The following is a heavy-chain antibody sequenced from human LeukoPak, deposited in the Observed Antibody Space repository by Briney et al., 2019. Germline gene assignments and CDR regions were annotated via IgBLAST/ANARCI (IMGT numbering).Heavy chain of an antibody. V-gene: IGHV4-39*07. D-gene: IGHD2-21*02. CDR1: GGSISSSSYY. CDR2: IYYSGST. CDR3: ARGIVVVTSIGWFDP. Sequence: SETLSLTCTVSGGSISSSSYYWGWIRQPPGKGLEWIGSIYYSGSTYYNPSLKSRVTISVDTSKNQFSLKLSSVTAADTAVYYCARGIVVVTSIGWFDPWGQGTLVTVSS. J-gene: IGHJ5*02.